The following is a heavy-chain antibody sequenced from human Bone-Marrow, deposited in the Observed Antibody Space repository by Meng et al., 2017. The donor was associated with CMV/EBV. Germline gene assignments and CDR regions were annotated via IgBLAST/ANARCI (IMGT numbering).Heavy chain of an antibody. D-gene: IGHD1-26*01. V-gene: IGHV3-30*04. Sequence: GGSLRLSCAASGFTFSSYAMHWVRQAPGKGLEWVAVISYDGSNKYCADSVKGRFTISRDNAKNSLYLQMNSLRAEDTAVYYCARDLLGAGATLYYYYYGMDVWGQGTTVTVSS. J-gene: IGHJ6*02. CDR2: ISYDGSNK. CDR1: GFTFSSYA. CDR3: ARDLLGAGATLYYYYYGMDV.